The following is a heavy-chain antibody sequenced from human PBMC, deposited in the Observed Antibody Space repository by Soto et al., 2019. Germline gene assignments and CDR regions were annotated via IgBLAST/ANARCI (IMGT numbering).Heavy chain of an antibody. CDR3: AMGGSHTSDS. J-gene: IGHJ4*02. V-gene: IGHV3-7*01. CDR1: GFTFSNFW. Sequence: EVQVVESGGGLVQPGGSLRLSCAASGFTFSNFWMSWVRQAPGKGLEWVANIKEDGSETYSVDSVKGRFTISRDNAKNSLYLQMNSLRAEDTAVYYCAMGGSHTSDSWGQGTLVIVSS. CDR2: IKEDGSET.